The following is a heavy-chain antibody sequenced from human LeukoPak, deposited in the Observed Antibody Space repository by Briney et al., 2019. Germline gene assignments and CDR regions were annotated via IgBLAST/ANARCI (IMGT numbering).Heavy chain of an antibody. CDR2: ISSSGSTI. V-gene: IGHV3-48*03. J-gene: IGHJ4*02. CDR3: AKTPGRGFYSSGWYVDY. D-gene: IGHD6-19*01. Sequence: GGSLRLSCAASGFTFSSYEMNWVRQAPGKGLEWVSYISSSGSTIYYADSVKGRFTISRDNAKNSLYLQMDSLRAEDTAVYYCAKTPGRGFYSSGWYVDYWGQGTLVTVSS. CDR1: GFTFSSYE.